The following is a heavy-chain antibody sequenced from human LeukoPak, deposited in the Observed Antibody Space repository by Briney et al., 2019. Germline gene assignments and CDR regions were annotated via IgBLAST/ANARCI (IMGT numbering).Heavy chain of an antibody. D-gene: IGHD6-19*01. CDR2: ISSSSSYI. V-gene: IGHV3-21*01. Sequence: GGSLRLSCAGSVFTFSRYSMNWFRQAPGKGLERVSSISSSSSYIFYADSLKGRFTISRDNANNSLYLQMSSLRAEDTAVYYCARDAQWLVPEGYYFYMDVWGKGTTVTVSS. J-gene: IGHJ6*03. CDR1: VFTFSRYS. CDR3: ARDAQWLVPEGYYFYMDV.